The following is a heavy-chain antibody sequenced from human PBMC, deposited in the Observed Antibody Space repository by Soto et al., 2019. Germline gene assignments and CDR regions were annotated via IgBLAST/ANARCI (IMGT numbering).Heavy chain of an antibody. CDR1: GGSISSSNW. CDR3: AREQHTKGTGYAFDI. D-gene: IGHD1-1*01. J-gene: IGHJ3*02. CDR2: IYHSGST. V-gene: IGHV4-4*02. Sequence: QVQLQESGPGLVKPSGTLSLTCAVSGGSISSSNWWSWVRQPPGKGLEWIGEIYHSGSTNYNPSLKSRVTLSVDKSKNQFSLKLSSVTAADTAVYYCAREQHTKGTGYAFDIWGQGTMVTVSS.